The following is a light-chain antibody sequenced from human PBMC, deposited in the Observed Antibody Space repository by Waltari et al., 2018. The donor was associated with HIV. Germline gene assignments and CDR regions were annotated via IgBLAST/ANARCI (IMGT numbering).Light chain of an antibody. V-gene: IGKV3-15*01. J-gene: IGKJ1*01. CDR2: GAA. Sequence: EIVLTQSPATLSVSPGERATLSCRASQSVSSNLAWYQQKPGQAPRLLIYGAATRATGIPGRFGGSGSGTAFTLAISSLQFEDVAVYYCQQYNNCAGKTFGQGTKVEIK. CDR3: QQYNNCAGKT. CDR1: QSVSSN.